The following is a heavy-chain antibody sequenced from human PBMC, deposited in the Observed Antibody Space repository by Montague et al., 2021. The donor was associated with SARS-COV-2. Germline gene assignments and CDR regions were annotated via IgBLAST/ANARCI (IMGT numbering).Heavy chain of an antibody. Sequence: SETLSPTCSVSSGSIISSGYYWGWIRQPPGKELEWIGNIYYSGTTYYNPSLQSRGTISVDTSKNHLSLRLSSVTAADTAVYFCARGMIRGVTTPLDYWGQGSQVTVSS. CDR3: ARGMIRGVTTPLDY. CDR1: SGSIISSGYY. V-gene: IGHV4-39*02. J-gene: IGHJ4*02. D-gene: IGHD3-10*01. CDR2: IYYSGTT.